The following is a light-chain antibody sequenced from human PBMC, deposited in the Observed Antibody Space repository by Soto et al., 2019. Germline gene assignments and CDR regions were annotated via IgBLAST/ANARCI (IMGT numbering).Light chain of an antibody. CDR2: EGS. V-gene: IGKV1-5*03. CDR1: QSVSNW. CDR3: QQYDTYSRT. Sequence: DIQMTQSPSALSASVGDRVTITCRASQSVSNWLAWYRQKPGEAPKLLIYEGSTLESGVPSRFSCSGSGTEFTLTSSSLQPDDFAHFYCQQYDTYSRTFGQGTTVEVK. J-gene: IGKJ1*01.